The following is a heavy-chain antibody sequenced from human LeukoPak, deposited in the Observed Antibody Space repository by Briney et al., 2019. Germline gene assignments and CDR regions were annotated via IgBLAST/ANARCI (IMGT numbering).Heavy chain of an antibody. D-gene: IGHD4-17*01. CDR2: IYYGGST. J-gene: IGHJ4*02. V-gene: IGHV4-31*03. CDR3: ARGISDYGDYFDY. CDR1: GGSISSGGYY. Sequence: SQTLSLTCTVSGGSISSGGYYWSWIRQHPGKGLEWIGYIYYGGSTYYNPSLKSRVTISVDTSKNQFSLKLSSVTAADTAVYYCARGISDYGDYFDYWGQGTLVTVSS.